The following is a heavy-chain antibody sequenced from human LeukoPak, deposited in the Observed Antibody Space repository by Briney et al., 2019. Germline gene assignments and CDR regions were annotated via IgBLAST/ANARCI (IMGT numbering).Heavy chain of an antibody. J-gene: IGHJ6*03. CDR3: ARERVYGSGSYYPYYYYMDV. V-gene: IGHV3-48*03. CDR2: ISSSGSTI. D-gene: IGHD3-10*01. Sequence: PGGSLRLSCAASGFTFSSYEMNWVRQAPGKGLGWVSYISSSGSTIYYADSAKGRFTISRDNAKNSLYLQMNSLRAEDTAVYYCARERVYGSGSYYPYYYYMDVWGKGTTVTISS. CDR1: GFTFSSYE.